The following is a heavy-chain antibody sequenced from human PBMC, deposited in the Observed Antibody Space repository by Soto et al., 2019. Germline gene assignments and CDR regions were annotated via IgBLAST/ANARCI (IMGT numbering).Heavy chain of an antibody. J-gene: IGHJ6*02. V-gene: IGHV3-66*01. Sequence: SGGSLRLSCEGSGFTVSSHAVTWIRQAPGKGPEWVSIIYSAGNTYYADSVKGRFTISRDNSKNTLYLQMNSLGAEDTAVYYCARDFVVGGPTINYYYGMDVWGQGTTVTVSS. CDR1: GFTVSSHA. CDR3: ARDFVVGGPTINYYYGMDV. CDR2: IYSAGNT. D-gene: IGHD1-26*01.